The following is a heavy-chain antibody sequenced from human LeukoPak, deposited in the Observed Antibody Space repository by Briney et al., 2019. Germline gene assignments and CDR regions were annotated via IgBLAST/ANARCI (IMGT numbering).Heavy chain of an antibody. CDR1: GFTLSSYW. D-gene: IGHD1-26*01. CDR2: IKGDGSDN. CDR3: ARDLGYYRADY. Sequence: TGGSLRLSCAASGFTLSSYWMSWVRQAPGKGLEWVANIKGDGSDNHYVDSVRGRFTISRDNAKNSLYLQMNSLRAEDTAVYFCARDLGYYRADYWGQGTLVTVSS. V-gene: IGHV3-7*04. J-gene: IGHJ4*02.